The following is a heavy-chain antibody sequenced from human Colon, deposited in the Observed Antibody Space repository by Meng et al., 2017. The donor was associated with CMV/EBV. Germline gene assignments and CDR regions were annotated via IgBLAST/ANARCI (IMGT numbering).Heavy chain of an antibody. J-gene: IGHJ3*02. V-gene: IGHV3-7*01. Sequence: GESLKISCAASGFTFSNYWMTWLRQAPGRGLELVAHIKEDGREKYFVGSVKGRFTISRDNAKNSLYLQMNSLRAEDTAVYYCARDPFIKAFDIWGQGTMVTVSS. CDR1: GFTFSNYW. CDR2: IKEDGREK. CDR3: ARDPFIKAFDI.